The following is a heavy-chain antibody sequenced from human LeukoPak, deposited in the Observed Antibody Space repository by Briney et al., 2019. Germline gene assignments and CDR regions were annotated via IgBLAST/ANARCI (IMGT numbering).Heavy chain of an antibody. Sequence: SETPSLTCTVSGGSISSGSYYWSWIRQPAGKGLEWIGRIYTSGSTNYNPSLKSRVTISVDTSKNQFSLKLSSVTAADTAVYYCARTKATMVRGANYYYYYYMDVWGKGTTVTVSS. J-gene: IGHJ6*03. CDR1: GGSISSGSYY. V-gene: IGHV4-61*02. CDR2: IYTSGST. CDR3: ARTKATMVRGANYYYYYYMDV. D-gene: IGHD3-10*01.